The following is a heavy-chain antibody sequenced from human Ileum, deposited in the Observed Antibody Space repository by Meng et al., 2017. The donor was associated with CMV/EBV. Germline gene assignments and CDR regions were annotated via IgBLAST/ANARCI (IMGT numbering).Heavy chain of an antibody. CDR1: GCPISSTSFY. CDR3: ARRGRSGSLNWFDP. J-gene: IGHJ5*02. Sequence: SDILSSTCTVLGCPISSTSFYWGWIRQPPGEGLEWIGSVYYSENTYYNPSLKSRVTISLDTSKNQFSLNLSPVTAADTAVYYCARRGRSGSLNWFDPWGQGTLVTVSS. V-gene: IGHV4-39*07. D-gene: IGHD1-26*01. CDR2: VYYSENT.